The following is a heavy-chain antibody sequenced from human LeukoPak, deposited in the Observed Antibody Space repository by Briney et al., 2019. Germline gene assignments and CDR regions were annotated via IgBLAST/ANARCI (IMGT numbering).Heavy chain of an antibody. Sequence: TSETLSLTCTVSGGSISSYYWSWIRQPPGKGLEWIGYIYYSGSTYYNPSLKSRVTISVDTSKNQFSLKLSSVTAADTAVYYCARGEDGYNYPDYWGQGTLVTVSS. CDR2: IYYSGST. J-gene: IGHJ4*02. CDR1: GGSISSYY. V-gene: IGHV4-59*12. CDR3: ARGEDGYNYPDY. D-gene: IGHD5-24*01.